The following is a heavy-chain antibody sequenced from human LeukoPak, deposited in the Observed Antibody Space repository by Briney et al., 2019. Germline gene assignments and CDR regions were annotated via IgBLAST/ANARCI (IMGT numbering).Heavy chain of an antibody. CDR1: GGSISSYY. Sequence: SETLSLTCTVSGGSISSYYWSWIRQPAGKGLEWIGRIYTSGSTNYNPSLKSRVTMSVDRSKNQFSLRLSSVTAADTAVYYCARQDVSGYYSSYWYFDLWGRGTLVTVSS. CDR2: IYTSGST. D-gene: IGHD3-22*01. CDR3: ARQDVSGYYSSYWYFDL. J-gene: IGHJ2*01. V-gene: IGHV4-4*07.